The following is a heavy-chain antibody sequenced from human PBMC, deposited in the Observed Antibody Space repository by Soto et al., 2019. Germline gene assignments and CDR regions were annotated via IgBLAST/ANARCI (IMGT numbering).Heavy chain of an antibody. J-gene: IGHJ4*02. V-gene: IGHV4-4*07. CDR3: ARDRKESNYFDY. Sequence: SETLSLTCTVSGASISGFYWSWIRKSAGKGLEWIGRIYATGTTDYNPSLKSRVMVSVDTSKKQFSLKLRSVTAADTAVYFCARDRKESNYFDYWGQGTLVTVS. CDR2: IYATGTT. CDR1: GASISGFY.